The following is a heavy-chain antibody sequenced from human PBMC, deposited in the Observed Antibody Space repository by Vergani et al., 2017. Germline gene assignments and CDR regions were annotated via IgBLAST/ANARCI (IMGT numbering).Heavy chain of an antibody. CDR2: ISGSGGST. D-gene: IGHD1-1*01. J-gene: IGHJ5*02. CDR1: GFTFSSYA. Sequence: EVQLLESGGGLVQPGGSLRLSCAASGFTFSSYAMSWVRQAPGKGLEWVSAISGSGGSTYYADSVKGRFTISIDNSKNTLYLKMNSLRAEDTAVYYCARDTRNWNLKVGGFDPWGQGTLVTVSS. CDR3: ARDTRNWNLKVGGFDP. V-gene: IGHV3-23*01.